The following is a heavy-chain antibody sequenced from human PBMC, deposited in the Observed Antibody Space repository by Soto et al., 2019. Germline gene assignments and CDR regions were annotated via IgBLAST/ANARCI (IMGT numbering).Heavy chain of an antibody. CDR2: IGGGAIIT. CDR1: GFTFSHYA. CDR3: AKQYLDSRTWTSLGP. D-gene: IGHD3-22*01. J-gene: IGHJ5*02. V-gene: IGHV3-23*01. Sequence: EVQLLESGGGLVQPGGSLRLSCAASGFTFSHYAMIWVRQAPGKGLEWLSFIGGGAIITYYADSVRGRFSVSRDNSKNTMYLQMSSLRAEDTAVYYCAKQYLDSRTWTSLGPWGPGTLVTVSS.